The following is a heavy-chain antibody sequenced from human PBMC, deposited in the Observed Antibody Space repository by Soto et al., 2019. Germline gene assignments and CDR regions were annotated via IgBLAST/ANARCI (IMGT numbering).Heavy chain of an antibody. V-gene: IGHV3-53*01. D-gene: IGHD1-7*01. CDR3: ARVSYNWNYSTFDP. CDR2: IYSGGST. Sequence: GGSLRLSCAASGFTVSSNYMSWVRQAPGKGLEWVSVIYSGGSTYYADSVKGRFTISRDNSKNTLYLQMNSLRAEDTAVYYCARVSYNWNYSTFDPWGQGTLVTVSS. J-gene: IGHJ5*02. CDR1: GFTVSSNY.